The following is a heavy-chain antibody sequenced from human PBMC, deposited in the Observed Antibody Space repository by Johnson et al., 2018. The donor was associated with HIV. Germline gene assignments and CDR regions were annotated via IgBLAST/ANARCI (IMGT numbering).Heavy chain of an antibody. Sequence: QMLLVESGGGVVQPGRSLRLSCAASGFTFSSYAMHWVRQAPGKGLEWVAVISYDGSNKYYADSVEGRFTISRDNSKNTLYLQMNSLRAEDTALYYCARDAYNSDACDIWGQGTMVTVSS. CDR3: ARDAYNSDACDI. CDR1: GFTFSSYA. D-gene: IGHD5-24*01. J-gene: IGHJ3*02. V-gene: IGHV3-30*14. CDR2: ISYDGSNK.